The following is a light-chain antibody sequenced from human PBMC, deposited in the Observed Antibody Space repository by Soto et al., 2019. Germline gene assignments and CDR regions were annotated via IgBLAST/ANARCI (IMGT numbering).Light chain of an antibody. J-gene: IGKJ5*01. Sequence: EIVLTQYPATLSLSPGERATLSCRASQSVSSYLAWYQQRPGQAPRLLIYGASNRATGIPARFSGSGSGTDFTLTISSLEAEDFAVYYCQQRTDWPMTCGQGTRLEIK. CDR1: QSVSSY. V-gene: IGKV3-11*01. CDR2: GAS. CDR3: QQRTDWPMT.